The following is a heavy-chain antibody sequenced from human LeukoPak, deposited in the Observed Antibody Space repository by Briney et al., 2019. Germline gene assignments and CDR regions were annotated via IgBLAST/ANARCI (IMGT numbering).Heavy chain of an antibody. D-gene: IGHD3-16*01. CDR2: IYTSGST. J-gene: IGHJ5*02. CDR3: ARTGFSGGAPLNGWFDP. CDR1: GGSFSSYY. Sequence: SETLSLTCTVSGGSFSSYYWSWIRQPAGKGLEWIGCIYTSGSTNYNPSLKSGVSMSVDTSKNQFSLKLSSVTAADTAVYYCARTGFSGGAPLNGWFDPWGQGTLVTVSS. V-gene: IGHV4-4*07.